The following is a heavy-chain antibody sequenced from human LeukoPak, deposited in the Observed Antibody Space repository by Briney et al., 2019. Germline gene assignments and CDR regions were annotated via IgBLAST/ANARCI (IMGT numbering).Heavy chain of an antibody. D-gene: IGHD2-15*01. V-gene: IGHV1-2*02. J-gene: IGHJ4*02. CDR2: INPNSGGT. Sequence: ASVKVSCKASGYTFSDYYMHWVRQAPGQGLEWMGWINPNSGGTNYAQKFQGRVTMTRDTSISTAYMELSRLRSDDTAVYYCARAGYCSGGSCYLFVDYWGQGTLFTVSS. CDR1: GYTFSDYY. CDR3: ARAGYCSGGSCYLFVDY.